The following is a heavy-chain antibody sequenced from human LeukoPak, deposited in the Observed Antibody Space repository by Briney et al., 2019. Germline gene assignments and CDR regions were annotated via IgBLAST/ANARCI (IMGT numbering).Heavy chain of an antibody. V-gene: IGHV1-69*13. D-gene: IGHD2-8*01. CDR2: IIPIFGTA. Sequence: SVKVSCKASGGTFSSYAISWVRQAPEQGLEWMGGIIPIFGTANYAQKFQGRVTITADESTSTAYMELSSLRSEDTAVYYCARSRGPIYCTNGVCYTLYYFDYWGQGTLVTVSS. CDR3: ARSRGPIYCTNGVCYTLYYFDY. J-gene: IGHJ4*02. CDR1: GGTFSSYA.